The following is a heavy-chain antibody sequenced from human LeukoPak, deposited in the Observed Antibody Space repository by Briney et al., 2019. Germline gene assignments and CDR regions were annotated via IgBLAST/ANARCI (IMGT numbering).Heavy chain of an antibody. CDR3: AKDSSTTNYYYGMDV. Sequence: PGGSLRLSCAASGFTFSSYAMSWVRQAPGKGLEWVSAISGSGGSTYYADSVKGRFTISRDNSKNSLYLQINSLRTDDTALYYCAKDSSTTNYYYGMDVWGQGTTVTVSS. CDR2: ISGSGGST. J-gene: IGHJ6*02. CDR1: GFTFSSYA. V-gene: IGHV3-23*01. D-gene: IGHD2-2*01.